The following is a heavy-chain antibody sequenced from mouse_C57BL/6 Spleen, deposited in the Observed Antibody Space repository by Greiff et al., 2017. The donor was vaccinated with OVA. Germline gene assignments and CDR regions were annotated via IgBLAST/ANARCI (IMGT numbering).Heavy chain of an antibody. CDR1: GFTFSDYG. D-gene: IGHD2-1*01. J-gene: IGHJ2*01. CDR2: ISSGSSTI. V-gene: IGHV5-17*01. Sequence: EVKLMESGGVLVKPGGSLKLSCAASGFTFSDYGMHWVRQAPEKGLEWVAYISSGSSTIYYADTVKGRFTISRDNAKNTLFLQMTSLRSEDTAMYYCATYGNYGNFDYWGQGTTLTVSS. CDR3: ATYGNYGNFDY.